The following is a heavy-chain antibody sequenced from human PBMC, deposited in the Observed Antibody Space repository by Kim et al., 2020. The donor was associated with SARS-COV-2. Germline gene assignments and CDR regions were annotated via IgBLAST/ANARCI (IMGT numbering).Heavy chain of an antibody. D-gene: IGHD5-12*01. V-gene: IGHV3-48*03. CDR3: VREQTTSGCDY. J-gene: IGHJ4*02. Sequence: YAESVKGRLPMSRDNTKNSLYLQMNSLRVDDTAIYYCVREQTTSGCDYWGQGTLVTVSS.